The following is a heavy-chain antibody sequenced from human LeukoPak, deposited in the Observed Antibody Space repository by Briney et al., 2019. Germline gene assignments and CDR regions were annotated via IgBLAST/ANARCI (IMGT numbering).Heavy chain of an antibody. J-gene: IGHJ6*02. CDR1: GFTVSSNY. CDR3: AKGARNWNYPYYYYYGMDV. Sequence: GGSLRLSCAASGFTVSSNYMSWVRQAPGKGLEWVSVIYSGGSTYYADSVKGRFTISRDNSKNTLYLQMNSLRAEDTAVYYCAKGARNWNYPYYYYYGMDVWGQGTTVTVSS. CDR2: IYSGGST. D-gene: IGHD1-7*01. V-gene: IGHV3-66*01.